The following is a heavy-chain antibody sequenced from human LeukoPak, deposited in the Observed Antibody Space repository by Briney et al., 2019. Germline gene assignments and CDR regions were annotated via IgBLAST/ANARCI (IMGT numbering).Heavy chain of an antibody. CDR2: INHSGST. J-gene: IGHJ4*02. D-gene: IGHD3-22*01. V-gene: IGHV4-34*01. CDR1: GGSFSGYY. Sequence: SETLSLTCAVYGGSFSGYYWSWIRQPPGEGLEWIGEINHSGSTNYNPSLKSRVTISVDTSKNQFSLKLSSVTAADTAVYYCARVTMIVVVIDYWGQGTLVTVSS. CDR3: ARVTMIVVVIDY.